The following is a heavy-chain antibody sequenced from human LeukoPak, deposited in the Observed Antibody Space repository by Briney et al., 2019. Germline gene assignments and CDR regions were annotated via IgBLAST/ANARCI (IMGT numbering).Heavy chain of an antibody. CDR3: AKELEVVPAEGWFDP. J-gene: IGHJ5*02. Sequence: GGSLRLSRAASGFTFSSYAMSWVRQAPGKGLEWVSAISGSGGSTYYADSVKGRFTISRDNSKNTLYLQMNSLRAEDTAVYYCAKELEVVPAEGWFDPWGQGTLVTVSS. CDR1: GFTFSSYA. V-gene: IGHV3-23*01. CDR2: ISGSGGST. D-gene: IGHD2-2*01.